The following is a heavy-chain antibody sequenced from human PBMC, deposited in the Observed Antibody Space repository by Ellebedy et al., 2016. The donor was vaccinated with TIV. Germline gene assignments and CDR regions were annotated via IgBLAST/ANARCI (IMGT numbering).Heavy chain of an antibody. CDR3: ARRALSNWFFDY. CDR2: FYYSGNP. Sequence: MPSETLSLTCTVSGDSISSSNYYWGWIRQPPGKGLEWIGSFYYSGNPYYNPSLKSRVTMSVDTSKNQFSLKLTSVTAADTATYICARRALSNWFFDYWGQGTLVTVSS. V-gene: IGHV4-39*01. J-gene: IGHJ4*02. CDR1: GDSISSSNYY. D-gene: IGHD1-20*01.